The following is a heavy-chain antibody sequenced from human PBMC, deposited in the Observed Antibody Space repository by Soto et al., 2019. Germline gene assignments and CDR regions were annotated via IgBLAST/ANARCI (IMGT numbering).Heavy chain of an antibody. CDR1: GGTFSSYA. CDR2: IIPIFGTA. V-gene: IGHV1-69*06. Sequence: QVQLVQSGAEVKKPGSSVKVSCKASGGTFSSYAISWVRQAPGQGLEWMGGIIPIFGTANYAQKFQGRVTITADKSTSTAYMELSSLISEDTAVYYCARGTKYYYDSSGYYYDFDYWGQGTLVTVSS. D-gene: IGHD3-22*01. J-gene: IGHJ4*02. CDR3: ARGTKYYYDSSGYYYDFDY.